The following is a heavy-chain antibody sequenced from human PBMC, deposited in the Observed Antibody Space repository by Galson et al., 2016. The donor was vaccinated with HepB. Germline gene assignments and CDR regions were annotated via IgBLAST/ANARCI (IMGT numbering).Heavy chain of an antibody. D-gene: IGHD1-26*01. Sequence: SLRLSCAASGFTFSDCWMTWVRQAPGKGLEWVANIRRDESARYYVDSVKGRFTISRDNAKNSLYLQMDSLRAEDTAVYYCARDVSPGYSGTYYDAFDVWGQGTMVTVSS. J-gene: IGHJ3*01. CDR1: GFTFSDCW. V-gene: IGHV3-7*01. CDR3: ARDVSPGYSGTYYDAFDV. CDR2: IRRDESAR.